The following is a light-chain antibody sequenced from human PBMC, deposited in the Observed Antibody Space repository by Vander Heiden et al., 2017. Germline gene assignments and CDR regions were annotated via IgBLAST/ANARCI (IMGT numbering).Light chain of an antibody. V-gene: IGKV1-39*01. Sequence: DIQMTQSPSSLSASVGDRVTITCRASQSISSYLNWYQQKPGKAPKLLIYAASSLQSGVPSRFSGSGSGTDFTLTISRLQPEDFAIYYCQQSDSTPHTFGQGTKLEIK. J-gene: IGKJ2*01. CDR1: QSISSY. CDR2: AAS. CDR3: QQSDSTPHT.